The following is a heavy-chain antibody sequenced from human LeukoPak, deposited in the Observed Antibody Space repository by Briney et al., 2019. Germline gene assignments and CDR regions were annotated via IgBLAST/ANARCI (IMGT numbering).Heavy chain of an antibody. J-gene: IGHJ5*02. V-gene: IGHV4-34*01. D-gene: IGHD4-23*01. Sequence: SETLSLTCAWNGVSLSVDYWSWIRQRPRKGLDWIGEIKRSGSTNYNPSLKSQVTISVDKSNNKFYLKLSSVKAADTAVYYCASGGPDSGANSVDPWGQGTLVTVSS. CDR1: GVSLSVDY. CDR3: ASGGPDSGANSVDP. CDR2: IKRSGST.